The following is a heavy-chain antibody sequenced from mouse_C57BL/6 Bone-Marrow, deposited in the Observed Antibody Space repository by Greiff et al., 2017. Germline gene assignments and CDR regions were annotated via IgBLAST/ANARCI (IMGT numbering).Heavy chain of an antibody. Sequence: MQLQQSGPELVKPGASVKLSCKASGYTFTSYDINWVKQRPGPGLEWIGWIYPRDGSTKYNEKFKGKATLTVDTSSSTAYMELHSLTSEDSAVYFWARDYGSSYWYFDVWGTGTTVTVSS. CDR1: GYTFTSYD. V-gene: IGHV1-85*01. J-gene: IGHJ1*03. CDR3: ARDYGSSYWYFDV. D-gene: IGHD1-1*01. CDR2: IYPRDGST.